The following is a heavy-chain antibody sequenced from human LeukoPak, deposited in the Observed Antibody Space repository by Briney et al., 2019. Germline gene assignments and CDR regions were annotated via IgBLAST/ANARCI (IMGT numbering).Heavy chain of an antibody. CDR1: GFIVSSNY. Sequence: GGSLRLSCAASGFIVSSNYMSWVRQAPGKGLEWVSVIYSGGSTYYADSVKGRFTISRDNSKNTLYLQMNSLRAEDTAIYYCARSGDGGYDSPFDYWGQGTLVTVSS. CDR2: IYSGGST. V-gene: IGHV3-53*01. D-gene: IGHD5-12*01. J-gene: IGHJ4*02. CDR3: ARSGDGGYDSPFDY.